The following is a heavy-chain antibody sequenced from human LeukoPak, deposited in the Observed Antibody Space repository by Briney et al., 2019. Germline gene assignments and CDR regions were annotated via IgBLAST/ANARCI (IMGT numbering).Heavy chain of an antibody. CDR2: INHSGST. Sequence: SETLSLTCAVYGGSFSGYYWSWIRQPPGKGLEWIGEINHSGSTNYNPSLKSRVTISVDTSENQFSLKLSSVTAADTAVYYCARGGGKKYSYGYSDYWGQGTLVTVSS. CDR3: ARGGGKKYSYGYSDY. D-gene: IGHD5-18*01. V-gene: IGHV4-34*01. CDR1: GGSFSGYY. J-gene: IGHJ4*02.